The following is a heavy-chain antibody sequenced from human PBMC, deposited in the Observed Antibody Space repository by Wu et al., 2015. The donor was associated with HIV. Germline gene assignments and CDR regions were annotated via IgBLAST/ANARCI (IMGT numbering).Heavy chain of an antibody. V-gene: IGHV1-69*01. D-gene: IGHD1-1*01. CDR1: GYTFTGYY. J-gene: IGHJ6*03. CDR2: FTTIFGTA. Sequence: QVQLVQSGAEVKKPGASVKVSCKASGYTFTGYYMHWVRQAPGQGLEWMGGFTTIFGTANYAQKFQDRVTITADESTGTAYMELRSLRSEDTAVYYCARDLFSAQIGTDYYYYYYMDVWGKGTTVTVSS. CDR3: ARDLFSAQIGTDYYYYYYMDV.